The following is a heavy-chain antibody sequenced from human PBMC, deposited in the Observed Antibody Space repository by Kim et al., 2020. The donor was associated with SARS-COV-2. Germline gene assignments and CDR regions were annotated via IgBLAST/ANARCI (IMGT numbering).Heavy chain of an antibody. J-gene: IGHJ6*03. V-gene: IGHV3-74*01. CDR3: ARDSNYYYYMDV. Sequence: SDADSVKGQFTISRDNAKNTLYLQMNSLRAENTAVYYCARDSNYYYYMDVWGKGTTVTVSS.